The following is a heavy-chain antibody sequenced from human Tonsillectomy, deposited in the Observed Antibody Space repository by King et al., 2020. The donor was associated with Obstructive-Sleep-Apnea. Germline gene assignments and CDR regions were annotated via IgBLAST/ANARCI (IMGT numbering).Heavy chain of an antibody. CDR2: IYYSGST. Sequence: VQLQESGPGLVKPSQTLSLTCAVSGGSISSGGYSWSWIRQPPGKGLEWIGYIYYSGSTYYNPSLKSRVTISVDKSKNQFSLKLSSVTAADTAVYYCARCRSGYDFYWFDPWGQGTLVTVSS. CDR1: GGSISSGGYS. V-gene: IGHV4-30-4*07. J-gene: IGHJ5*02. CDR3: ARCRSGYDFYWFDP. D-gene: IGHD5-12*01.